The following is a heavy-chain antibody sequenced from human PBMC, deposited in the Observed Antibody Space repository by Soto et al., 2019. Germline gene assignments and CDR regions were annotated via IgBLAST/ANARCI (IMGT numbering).Heavy chain of an antibody. D-gene: IGHD3-22*01. J-gene: IGHJ3*02. CDR1: GFTFSSYA. V-gene: IGHV3-30-3*01. CDR2: ISYDGSNK. CDR3: ARDAMIVVASGAFDI. Sequence: GGSLRLSCAASGFTFSSYAMHWVRKAPGKGLEWVAVISYDGSNKYYADSVKGRFTISRDNSKNTLYLQMNSLRAEDTAVYYCARDAMIVVASGAFDIWVQGTMVTVSS.